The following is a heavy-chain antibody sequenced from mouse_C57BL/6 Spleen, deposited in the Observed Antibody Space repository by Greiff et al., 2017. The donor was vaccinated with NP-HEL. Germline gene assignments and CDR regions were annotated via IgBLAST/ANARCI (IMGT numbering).Heavy chain of an antibody. V-gene: IGHV1-69*01. J-gene: IGHJ4*01. Sequence: VQLQQSGAELVMPGASVKLSCKASGYTFTSYWMHWVKQRPGQGLEWIGEIDPSDSYTNYNQKFKGKSTLTVDKSSSTAYMQLSSLTSEDSAVYYCERKGLRNAMDYWGQGTSVTVSS. D-gene: IGHD2-4*01. CDR3: ERKGLRNAMDY. CDR2: IDPSDSYT. CDR1: GYTFTSYW.